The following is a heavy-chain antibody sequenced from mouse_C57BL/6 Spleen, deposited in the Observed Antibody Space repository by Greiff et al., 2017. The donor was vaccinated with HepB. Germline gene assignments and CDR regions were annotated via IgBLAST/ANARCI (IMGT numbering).Heavy chain of an antibody. J-gene: IGHJ2*01. CDR2: INPNNGGT. V-gene: IGHV1-26*01. CDR1: GYTFTDYY. CDR3: ARDPSFDY. Sequence: EVQLQQSGPELVKPGASVKISCKASGYTFTDYYMNWVKQSHGKSLEWIGDINPNNGGTSYNQKFKGKATLTVDKSSSTAYMELRSLTSEDSAVYYCARDPSFDYWGQDTTLTVSS.